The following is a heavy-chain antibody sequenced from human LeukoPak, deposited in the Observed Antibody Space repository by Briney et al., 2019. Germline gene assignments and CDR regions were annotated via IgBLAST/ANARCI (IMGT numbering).Heavy chain of an antibody. CDR1: GFTFSSYS. V-gene: IGHV3-21*01. CDR3: ARLATNGGYGF. D-gene: IGHD5-12*01. CDR2: ISSSSSYI. J-gene: IGHJ4*02. Sequence: GGSLRLSCAASGFTFSSYSMNWVRQAPGKGLEWVSSISSSSSYIYYAGSVKGRFTISRDNAKNSLYLQMNSLRTEDTAVYYCARLATNGGYGFWGQGTLVTVSS.